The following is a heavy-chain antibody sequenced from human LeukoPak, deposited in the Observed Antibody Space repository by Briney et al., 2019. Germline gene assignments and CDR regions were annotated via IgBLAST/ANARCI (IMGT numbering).Heavy chain of an antibody. CDR2: ISAYNGNT. Sequence: ASVKVSCKASGYTFTSYGISWVRQAPGQGLEWMGWISAYNGNTNYAQKLQGRVTMTTDTSTSTAYMELRSLRSDDTAVYYCASDVEVAGNFDYWGQGTLVTVSS. CDR1: GYTFTSYG. CDR3: ASDVEVAGNFDY. J-gene: IGHJ4*02. D-gene: IGHD6-19*01. V-gene: IGHV1-18*01.